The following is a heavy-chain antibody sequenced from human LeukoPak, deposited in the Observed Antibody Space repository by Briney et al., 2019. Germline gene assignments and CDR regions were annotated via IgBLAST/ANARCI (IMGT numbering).Heavy chain of an antibody. CDR1: GFTFSSYG. Sequence: GGSLRLSCAASGFTFSSYGMHWVRQAPGKGLEWVAVIWYDGSNKYYADSVKGRFTISRDNSKNTLYLQMNSLRAEDTAVCYCARDASYSGSYFDYWGQGTLVTVSS. CDR3: ARDASYSGSYFDY. J-gene: IGHJ4*02. CDR2: IWYDGSNK. D-gene: IGHD1-26*01. V-gene: IGHV3-33*01.